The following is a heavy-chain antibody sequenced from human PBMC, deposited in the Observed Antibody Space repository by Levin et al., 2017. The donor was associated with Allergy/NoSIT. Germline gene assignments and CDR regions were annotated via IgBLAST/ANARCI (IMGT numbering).Heavy chain of an antibody. CDR1: GITFSNAW. D-gene: IGHD6-13*01. V-gene: IGHV3-15*01. CDR2: IKSKTDGGTT. CDR3: TTYSGSWYYFDY. Sequence: GGSLRLSCAASGITFSNAWMSWARQAPGKGLEWVGRIKSKTDGGTTEYAAPVKGRFTISRDDSKNTLYLQMNSLKTEDTAVYFCTTYSGSWYYFDYWGQGTLVTVSS. J-gene: IGHJ4*02.